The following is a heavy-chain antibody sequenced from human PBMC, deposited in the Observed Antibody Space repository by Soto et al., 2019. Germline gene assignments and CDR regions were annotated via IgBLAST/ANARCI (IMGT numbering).Heavy chain of an antibody. D-gene: IGHD3-16*01. Sequence: EVQLVESGGGLVEPGGSLRLSCAASGFTFTNAWLNWVRQAPGKGLEWVGRIKSQTNGGTTDYAAPVKGRFTISRDESENTVYLQMNTLKTEDTAVYYCAADLPDWGAYAFDYWGQGTLVSVSS. V-gene: IGHV3-15*07. CDR2: IKSQTNGGTT. CDR3: AADLPDWGAYAFDY. CDR1: GFTFTNAW. J-gene: IGHJ4*02.